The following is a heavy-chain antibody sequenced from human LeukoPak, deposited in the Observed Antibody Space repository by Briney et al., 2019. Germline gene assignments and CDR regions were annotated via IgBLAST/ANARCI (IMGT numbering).Heavy chain of an antibody. J-gene: IGHJ3*02. V-gene: IGHV3-66*02. D-gene: IGHD3-3*01. CDR3: ARAPKDFWSGYGAFDI. CDR2: IYSGGST. Sequence: PGGSLRLSCAASGFTFDDYGMSWVRQAPGKGLEWVSVIYSGGSTYYADSVKGRFTISRDNSKNTLYLQMNSLRAEDTAVYYCARAPKDFWSGYGAFDIWGQGTMVTVSS. CDR1: GFTFDDYG.